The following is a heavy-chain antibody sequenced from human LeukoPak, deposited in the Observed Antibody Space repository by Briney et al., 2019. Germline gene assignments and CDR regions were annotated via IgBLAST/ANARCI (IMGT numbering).Heavy chain of an antibody. Sequence: PSEPLSLTCAVSGGSVSRSNWWNWVRQPPGKGLEWIGEIHHSGSTNYNPSLKSRVTMSVDKSKNQFSLKLSSVTAADTAVYYCARTEAFCSDASCSNWFDPWGQGTLVTVSS. CDR1: GGSVSRSNW. CDR3: ARTEAFCSDASCSNWFDP. J-gene: IGHJ5*02. CDR2: IHHSGST. V-gene: IGHV4-4*02. D-gene: IGHD2-21*02.